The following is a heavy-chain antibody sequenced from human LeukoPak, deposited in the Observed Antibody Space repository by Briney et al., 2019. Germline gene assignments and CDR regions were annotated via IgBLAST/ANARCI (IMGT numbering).Heavy chain of an antibody. J-gene: IGHJ4*02. V-gene: IGHV1-69*05. Sequence: ASVKVSCKASGGTFSSYAISWVRQAPGQGLEWMGRIIPIFGTANYAQKFQGRVTITTDESTSTAYMELSSLRSEDTAVYYCARGSLPIVVLPAALDDWGQGTLVTVPS. D-gene: IGHD2-2*01. CDR2: IIPIFGTA. CDR3: ARGSLPIVVLPAALDD. CDR1: GGTFSSYA.